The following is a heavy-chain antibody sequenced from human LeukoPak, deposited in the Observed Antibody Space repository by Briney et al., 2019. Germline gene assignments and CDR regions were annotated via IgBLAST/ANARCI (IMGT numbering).Heavy chain of an antibody. D-gene: IGHD3-22*01. CDR1: GGTFSSYA. CDR2: IIPIFGTA. V-gene: IGHV1-69*05. Sequence: ASVKVSCKASGGTFSSYAISWLRQAPGQGLEWMGGIIPIFGTANYAQKFQGRVTITTDESTSTAYMELSSLRSEDTAVYYCARGTYYYDSSGYPSLDYMDVWGKGTTVTVSS. J-gene: IGHJ6*03. CDR3: ARGTYYYDSSGYPSLDYMDV.